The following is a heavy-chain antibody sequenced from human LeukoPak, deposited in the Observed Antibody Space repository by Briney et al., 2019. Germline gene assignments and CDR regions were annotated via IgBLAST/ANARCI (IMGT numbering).Heavy chain of an antibody. Sequence: GGSLRLSCAASGFTFSSYAMSWVRQAPGKGLEWVSAISGSGGSTYYADSVKGRFTISRDNSKNTLYLQMNSLRAEDAAVYYCAKIDSYYDFRSGYSNVYYFDYWGQGTLVTVSS. CDR1: GFTFSSYA. V-gene: IGHV3-23*01. J-gene: IGHJ4*02. CDR2: ISGSGGST. D-gene: IGHD3-3*01. CDR3: AKIDSYYDFRSGYSNVYYFDY.